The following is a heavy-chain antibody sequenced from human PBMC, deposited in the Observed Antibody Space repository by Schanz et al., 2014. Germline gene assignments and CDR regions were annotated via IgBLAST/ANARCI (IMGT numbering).Heavy chain of an antibody. V-gene: IGHV3-30*03. CDR3: ATEGPRGTRHPINYYYAMDN. CDR1: GFAFRSYA. J-gene: IGHJ6*02. CDR2: ISYDGNNE. Sequence: QAQLVESGGGVVQPGRSLRLSCAASGFAFRSYAMHWVRQAPGKGLEWVAVISYDGNNEDYADSVKGRFTTSRDNGKKSMYLQMNRLRAEDTAVYYCATEGPRGTRHPINYYYAMDNWGQGTKVTV. D-gene: IGHD6-6*01.